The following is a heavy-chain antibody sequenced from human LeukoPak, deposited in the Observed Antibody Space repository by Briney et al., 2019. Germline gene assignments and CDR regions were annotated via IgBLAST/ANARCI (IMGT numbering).Heavy chain of an antibody. D-gene: IGHD1-26*01. Sequence: TSETLSLTCAVYGGSFSGYYWSWIRQPPGKGLEWIGEINHSGSTNYNPSLKSRVTISVDTSKNQFSLKLSSVTAADTAVYYCARGSGSYSHDFDPWGQGTLVTVSS. J-gene: IGHJ5*02. CDR3: ARGSGSYSHDFDP. CDR2: INHSGST. V-gene: IGHV4-34*01. CDR1: GGSFSGYY.